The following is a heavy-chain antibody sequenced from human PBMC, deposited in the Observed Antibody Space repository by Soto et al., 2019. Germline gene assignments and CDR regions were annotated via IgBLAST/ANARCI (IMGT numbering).Heavy chain of an antibody. Sequence: QVQLQESGPGLVKASQTLSLTCTVSGGSISSGGYYWSWIRQHPGKGLEWIGYIYNSGSTYYNPSRXSXFPISADTSKNQFSLKLSSVTAADTAVYYCARDPAPWGQGTLVTVSS. J-gene: IGHJ5*02. CDR2: IYNSGST. V-gene: IGHV4-31*03. CDR3: ARDPAP. CDR1: GGSISSGGYY.